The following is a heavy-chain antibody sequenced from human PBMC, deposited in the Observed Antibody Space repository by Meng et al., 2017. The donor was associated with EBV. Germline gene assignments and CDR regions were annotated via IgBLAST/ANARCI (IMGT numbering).Heavy chain of an antibody. D-gene: IGHD6-6*01. J-gene: IGHJ4*02. V-gene: IGHV2-5*02. Sequence: LKESGPPLLKPTPTPTLTCTFPGFSLSTRGVGVGWIRQPPGKALEWLALIYWDDDKRYSPSLKSRLTITKDTSKNQVVLTMTNMDPVDAATYYCAHIIAARPFDYWGQGTLVTVSS. CDR3: AHIIAARPFDY. CDR1: GFSLSTRGVG. CDR2: IYWDDDK.